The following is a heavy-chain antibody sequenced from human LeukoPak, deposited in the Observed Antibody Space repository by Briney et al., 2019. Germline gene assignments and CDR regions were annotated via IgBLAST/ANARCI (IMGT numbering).Heavy chain of an antibody. CDR1: GGSISSYY. CDR2: SHYSGST. D-gene: IGHD2-15*01. V-gene: IGHV4-59*01. Sequence: PSETLSLTCTVSGGSISSYYWSWIRQPPGKGLEWIGYSHYSGSTNHNPSLKSRVTISVDTSKNQFSLRLSSVTAADTAVYYCAREAQDPSLLDVWGKGTTVTVSS. CDR3: AREAQDPSLLDV. J-gene: IGHJ6*04.